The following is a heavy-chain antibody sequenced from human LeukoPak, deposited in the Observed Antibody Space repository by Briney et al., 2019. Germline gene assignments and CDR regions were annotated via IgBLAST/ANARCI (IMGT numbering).Heavy chain of an antibody. CDR1: GYTFTSYY. J-gene: IGHJ5*02. D-gene: IGHD3-16*01. Sequence: GASVKVSCKASGYTFTSYYMHWVRQAPGQGLEWMGMINPSAGSTSYAQKFQGRVTMTRDTSTSTVYMELSSLRSEDTAVYYCARPFIPGGNWFDPWGQGTLVTVSS. CDR2: INPSAGST. V-gene: IGHV1-46*01. CDR3: ARPFIPGGNWFDP.